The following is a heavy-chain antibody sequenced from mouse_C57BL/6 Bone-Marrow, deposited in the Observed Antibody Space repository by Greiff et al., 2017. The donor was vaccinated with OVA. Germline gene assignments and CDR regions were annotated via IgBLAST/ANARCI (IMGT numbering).Heavy chain of an antibody. CDR1: GYTFTSYW. V-gene: IGHV1-59*01. Sequence: VQLQQPGAELVRPGTSVKLSCKASGYTFTSYWMHWVKQRPGQGLEWIGVIDPSDSYTNYNQKFKGKATLTVDTSSSTAYMQLSSLTSEDSAVYYCARGGRDYWGQGTTLTVSS. CDR3: ARGGRDY. J-gene: IGHJ2*01. D-gene: IGHD3-3*01. CDR2: IDPSDSYT.